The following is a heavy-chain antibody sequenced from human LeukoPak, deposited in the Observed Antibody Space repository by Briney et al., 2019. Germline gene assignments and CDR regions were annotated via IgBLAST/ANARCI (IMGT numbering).Heavy chain of an antibody. CDR2: INTYSGDA. V-gene: IGHV1-18*01. J-gene: IGHJ4*02. CDR1: GYTFTTYG. Sequence: AAVKVSCKPSGYTFTTYGISWVRQAPGQGLEWMGCINTYSGDANYAQKLQGRVTMTTDKATSTGYMELGSLRSDDTAMYYCARDYQSYASGSSKKAFDYWGQGNLVTVSS. CDR3: ARDYQSYASGSSKKAFDY. D-gene: IGHD3-10*01.